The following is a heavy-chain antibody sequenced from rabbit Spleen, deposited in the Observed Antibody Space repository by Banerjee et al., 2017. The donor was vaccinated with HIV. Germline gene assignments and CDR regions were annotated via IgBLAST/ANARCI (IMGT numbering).Heavy chain of an antibody. D-gene: IGHD2-1*01. J-gene: IGHJ4*02. CDR2: VGAGSGGT. V-gene: IGHV1S42*01. CDR1: GFSLSDYY. CDR3: ARSLGGDIAKYDI. Sequence: QEQLKESGGGLVTPGGTLTLTCTASGFSLSDYYLSWVRQAPGKGLEWIGFVGAGSGGTVFAYWAKGRFAISKTSTTRDLKITSPTTEDTATYFCARSLGGDIAKYDIWGPGTLVTVS.